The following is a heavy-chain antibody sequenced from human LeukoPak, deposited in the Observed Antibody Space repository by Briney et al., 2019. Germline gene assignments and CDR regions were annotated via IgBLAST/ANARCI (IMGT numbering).Heavy chain of an antibody. CDR1: GYTFTGYY. Sequence: ASVKVSCKASGYTFTGYYMHWVRQAPGQGLEWMGRINPNSGGTNYAQKFQRRVTMTRDTSISTAYMELSRLRSDDTAVYYCARARPYSSSWYVNYWGQGTLVTVSS. J-gene: IGHJ4*02. V-gene: IGHV1-2*06. CDR2: INPNSGGT. CDR3: ARARPYSSSWYVNY. D-gene: IGHD6-13*01.